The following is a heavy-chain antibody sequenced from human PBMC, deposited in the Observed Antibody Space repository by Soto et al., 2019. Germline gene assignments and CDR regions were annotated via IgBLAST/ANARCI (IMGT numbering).Heavy chain of an antibody. V-gene: IGHV4-34*01. J-gene: IGHJ6*04. D-gene: IGHD2-2*01. CDR3: SIHCSGTICVLDLAYSGMGV. CDR1: GESFSGYS. CDR2: INHNGSA. Sequence: SETLSLTCAVSGESFSGYSWSWIRQPPGKGLEWITEINHNGSAIYNPSLKSRATISADTSKNKFSLMVITVTAPDTAAEYYSIHCSGTICVLDLAYSGMGVWGKGTTVTVSS.